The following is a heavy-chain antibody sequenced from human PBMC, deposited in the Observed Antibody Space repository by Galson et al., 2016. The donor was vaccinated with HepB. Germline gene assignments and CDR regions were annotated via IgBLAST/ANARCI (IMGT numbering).Heavy chain of an antibody. Sequence: SLRLSCAASGFIFSNYWMSWVRQAPGKGLEWVANINKDGGETYYQDSVRGRFTISRDYARNSLYLSMENLRVEDTAVYYCASDPAYWGQGTLVTVSS. V-gene: IGHV3-7*01. CDR1: GFIFSNYW. J-gene: IGHJ4*02. CDR3: ASDPAY. CDR2: INKDGGET.